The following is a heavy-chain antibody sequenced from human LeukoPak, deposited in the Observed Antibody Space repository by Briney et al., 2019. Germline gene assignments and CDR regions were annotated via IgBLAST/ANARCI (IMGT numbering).Heavy chain of an antibody. Sequence: SETLSLTCTVSGASIISGDYYWSWIRQPPGKGLDWIGYIYHSGNTYYNPSLKSRVTISLDTSKNQFSLRLTSATAADTAVFYCARPAYCSGGRCSSSFDYWGQGTLVTVSS. J-gene: IGHJ4*02. CDR3: ARPAYCSGGRCSSSFDY. D-gene: IGHD2-15*01. CDR1: GASIISGDYY. CDR2: IYHSGNT. V-gene: IGHV4-30-2*01.